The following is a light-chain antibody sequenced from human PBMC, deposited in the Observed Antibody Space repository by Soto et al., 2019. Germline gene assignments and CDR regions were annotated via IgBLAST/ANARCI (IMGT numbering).Light chain of an antibody. V-gene: IGKV1-39*01. Sequence: DIQMTQSTSSLSASVGDRVTIPCRASQSISSYLNWYQQKPGKAPKILIYAASSLQSWVPSRFSGSGSGTDFTLTIISLQHEDFATYYFQQSYSTLWTFGHGAKVEIK. CDR1: QSISSY. CDR2: AAS. CDR3: QQSYSTLWT. J-gene: IGKJ1*01.